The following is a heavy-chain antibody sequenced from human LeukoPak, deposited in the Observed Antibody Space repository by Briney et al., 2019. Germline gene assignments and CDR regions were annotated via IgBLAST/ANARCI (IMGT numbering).Heavy chain of an antibody. CDR2: IYPGDSDT. D-gene: IGHD2-2*01. CDR1: GYSFTSYW. V-gene: IGHV5-51*01. Sequence: GESLKISCKGSGYSFTSYWIGWVRQMPGKGLEWMGIIYPGDSDTRYSPSFQGQVTISADKSISTAYLQWSGLKASDTAMYYCARQAHCSSTSCPDYYYYYMDVWGKGTTVTVSS. CDR3: ARQAHCSSTSCPDYYYYYMDV. J-gene: IGHJ6*03.